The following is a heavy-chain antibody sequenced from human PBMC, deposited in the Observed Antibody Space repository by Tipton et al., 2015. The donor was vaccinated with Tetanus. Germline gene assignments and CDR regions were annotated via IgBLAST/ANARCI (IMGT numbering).Heavy chain of an antibody. CDR3: ARGGYCSGGSCYWEPEAGAQTTFDY. J-gene: IGHJ4*02. D-gene: IGHD2-15*01. CDR2: IYYSGST. Sequence: TLSLTCTVSGGSISSYYWSWIRQPPGKGLEWIGYIYYSGSTNYNPSLKSRVTISVDTSKNQFSLKLSSVTAADTAVYYCARGGYCSGGSCYWEPEAGAQTTFDYWGQGTLVTVSS. V-gene: IGHV4-59*01. CDR1: GGSISSYY.